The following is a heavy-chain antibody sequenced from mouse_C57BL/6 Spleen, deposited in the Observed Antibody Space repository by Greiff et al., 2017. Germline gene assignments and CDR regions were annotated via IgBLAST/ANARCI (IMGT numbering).Heavy chain of an antibody. CDR2: ISSGGSYT. D-gene: IGHD3-2*02. CDR1: GFTFRSYG. CDR3: ARRSETAQAPYFDY. Sequence: EVMLVESGGDLVKPGGSLKLSCAASGFTFRSYGMSWVRQTPDKRLEWVAPISSGGSYTYSPDSVKGRFTLSRDNAKNTLYLQMSSLKSEDTAMYYCARRSETAQAPYFDYWGQGTTLTVSS. J-gene: IGHJ2*01. V-gene: IGHV5-6*02.